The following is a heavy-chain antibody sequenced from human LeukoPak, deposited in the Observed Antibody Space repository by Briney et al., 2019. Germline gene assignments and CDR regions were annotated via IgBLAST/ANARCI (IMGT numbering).Heavy chain of an antibody. CDR2: ITLIFGTA. Sequence: SAVQVSCMASVGTFSKHAISLLRQDPGQGREGVGGITLIFGTATYAQQFQGRVTITTDESTSTAYMELSSLTSEKTAVYTCARVRGGAAAGIDYWGKGTLVTVSS. J-gene: IGHJ4*02. V-gene: IGHV1-69*05. D-gene: IGHD6-13*01. CDR3: ARVRGGAAAGIDY. CDR1: VGTFSKHA.